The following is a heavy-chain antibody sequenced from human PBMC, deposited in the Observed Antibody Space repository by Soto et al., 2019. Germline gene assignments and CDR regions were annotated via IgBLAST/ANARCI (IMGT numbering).Heavy chain of an antibody. CDR2: IYYSGST. Sequence: PSETLSLTCTVSGGSISSSSYYWGWIRQPPGKGLEWIGSIYYSGSTYYNPSLKSRITISVDTSKNKFSLKLSSVTAADTAVYYCARGMEVGWFDPWGQGTLVTVSS. D-gene: IGHD2-8*01. V-gene: IGHV4-39*07. CDR1: GGSISSSSYY. CDR3: ARGMEVGWFDP. J-gene: IGHJ5*02.